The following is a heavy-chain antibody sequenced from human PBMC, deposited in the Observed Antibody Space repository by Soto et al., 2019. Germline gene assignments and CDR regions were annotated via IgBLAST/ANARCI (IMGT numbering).Heavy chain of an antibody. Sequence: QVYLVQSGAEVKKPGASVKVSCTTSGYTFPNYGISWLRQAPGQGLEWMGWISANNGNTNYAQKVQGIVTRSRLSFTHTAHMEMSILISDDTAVYSCATAPCWGSYRLFDYWGPGTLVIVSS. J-gene: IGHJ4*02. V-gene: IGHV1-18*01. D-gene: IGHD3-16*02. CDR1: GYTFPNYG. CDR2: ISANNGNT. CDR3: ATAPCWGSYRLFDY.